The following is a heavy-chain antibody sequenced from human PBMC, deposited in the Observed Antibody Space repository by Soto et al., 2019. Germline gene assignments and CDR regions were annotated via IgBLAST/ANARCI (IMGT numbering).Heavy chain of an antibody. Sequence: GESLKISCKGSGYSFTSYWIGWVRQMPGKGLEWMGIIYPGDSDTRYSPSFQGQVTISADKSISTAYLQWSSLKASDTAMYYCARRVEAAAGTDYYYGMDVWGQGTTVTVSS. CDR2: IYPGDSDT. J-gene: IGHJ6*02. CDR1: GYSFTSYW. V-gene: IGHV5-51*01. CDR3: ARRVEAAAGTDYYYGMDV. D-gene: IGHD6-13*01.